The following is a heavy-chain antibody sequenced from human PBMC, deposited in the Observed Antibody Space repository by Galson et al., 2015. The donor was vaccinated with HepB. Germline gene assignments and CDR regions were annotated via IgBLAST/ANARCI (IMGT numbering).Heavy chain of an antibody. D-gene: IGHD6-13*01. J-gene: IGHJ4*02. V-gene: IGHV3-23*01. CDR1: GFTFSSYA. CDR2: ISGSGGST. Sequence: SLRLSCAASGFTFSSYAMSWVRQAPGKGLEWVSAISGSGGSTYYADSVKGRFTISRDNSKNTLYLQMNSLRAEDTAVYYCAKDSSSWYNYPDYWGQGTLVTVSS. CDR3: AKDSSSWYNYPDY.